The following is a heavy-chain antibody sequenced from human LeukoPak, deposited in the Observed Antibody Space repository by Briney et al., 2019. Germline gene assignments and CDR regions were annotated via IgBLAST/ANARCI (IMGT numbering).Heavy chain of an antibody. V-gene: IGHV3-74*01. D-gene: IGHD4-17*01. CDR3: ARGTVTTRYYYYYMDV. CDR2: INSDGSST. Sequence: PGGSLRLSCAASGFTFSSYWMHWVRQAPGKGLVWVSRINSDGSSTSYADSVKGRFTISRDNAKNTLYLQMNSLRAEDTAVYYCARGTVTTRYYYYYMDVWGKGTTVTISS. J-gene: IGHJ6*03. CDR1: GFTFSSYW.